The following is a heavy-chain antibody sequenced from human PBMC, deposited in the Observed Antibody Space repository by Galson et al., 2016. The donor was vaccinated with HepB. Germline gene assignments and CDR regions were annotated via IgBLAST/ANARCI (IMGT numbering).Heavy chain of an antibody. Sequence: SETLSLTCAVYGGSFSGYYWSWFRQSPGKGLEWIGEINHSGSTNYNPSLKSRVSISVDTSKNQFSLRQSSVTAADTALYYCAREFSHDNPAWGSYGMDVWGRGTTVTVSS. V-gene: IGHV4-34*01. J-gene: IGHJ6*02. CDR1: GGSFSGYY. CDR2: INHSGST. CDR3: AREFSHDNPAWGSYGMDV. D-gene: IGHD3-16*01.